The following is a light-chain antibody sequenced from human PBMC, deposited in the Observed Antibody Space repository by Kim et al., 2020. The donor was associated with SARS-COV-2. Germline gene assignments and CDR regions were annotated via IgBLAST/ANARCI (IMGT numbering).Light chain of an antibody. CDR2: AAS. CDR3: QQSYSTPWT. Sequence: ASVGDRVTITCRTSQSISSYLNWYQQKPGKAPKLLIYAASSLQSGVPSYFSGSGSGTDFTLTISSLQPEDSATYYCQQSYSTPWTLGQGTKVDIK. CDR1: QSISSY. J-gene: IGKJ1*01. V-gene: IGKV1-39*01.